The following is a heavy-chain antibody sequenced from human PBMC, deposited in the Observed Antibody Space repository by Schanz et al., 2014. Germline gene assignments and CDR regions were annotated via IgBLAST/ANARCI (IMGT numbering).Heavy chain of an antibody. J-gene: IGHJ4*02. CDR2: INQAASVQ. V-gene: IGHV3-7*01. D-gene: IGHD3-3*01. Sequence: EVQLVESEGGLVQPGGSLRLSCEGSGFSFSDYWMGWVRQAPGKGLEWVANINQAASVQYYVDSVKGRFTISRDNAKNSLYLQMNSLRAEDTAVYYCARDKGGYYPFDYWGQGTLVTVSS. CDR1: GFSFSDYW. CDR3: ARDKGGYYPFDY.